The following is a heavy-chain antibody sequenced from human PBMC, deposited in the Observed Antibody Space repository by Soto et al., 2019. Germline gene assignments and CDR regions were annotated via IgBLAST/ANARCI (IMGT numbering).Heavy chain of an antibody. Sequence: QVQLVESGGELVKPGGSLRLSCVASGFIFDDYYMNWIRQTPGKGLEWVSYISSSGSDANSADSLKGRFSISRDNAKNAVYLQMNILRAEDTAIYYCVRVRGFFEGLDWGQGTLVTVSA. V-gene: IGHV3-11*06. D-gene: IGHD3-3*01. J-gene: IGHJ1*01. CDR3: VRVRGFFEGLD. CDR2: ISSSGSDA. CDR1: GFIFDDYY.